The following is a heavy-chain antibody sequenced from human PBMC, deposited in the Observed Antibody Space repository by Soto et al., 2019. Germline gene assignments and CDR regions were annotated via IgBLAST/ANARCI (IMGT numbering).Heavy chain of an antibody. D-gene: IGHD3-22*01. V-gene: IGHV3-7*03. Sequence: EVQLVESGGGLVQPGGSLRLSCAASGFTFSSYWMSWVRQAPGKGLEWVANIKQDGSEKYYVDSVKGRFTISRDNAKNSLYLQMNSLRAEDTDVYYCARDYYDSSGYYYYGMDVWGQGTTVTVSS. J-gene: IGHJ6*02. CDR1: GFTFSSYW. CDR3: ARDYYDSSGYYYYGMDV. CDR2: IKQDGSEK.